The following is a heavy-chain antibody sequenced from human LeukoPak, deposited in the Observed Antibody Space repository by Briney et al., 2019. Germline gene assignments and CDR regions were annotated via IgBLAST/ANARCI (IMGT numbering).Heavy chain of an antibody. D-gene: IGHD2-8*01. J-gene: IGHJ5*02. V-gene: IGHV4-30-4*08. CDR2: IYYSGST. Sequence: SETLSLTCTVSGGSITSGDYYWSWIRQPPGKGLEWIGYIYYSGSTYYDPSLKSRVSISVDTSKNQFSLKLSSVTAADTAVYYCARYRCTNATCGFDPWGQGALVTVSS. CDR3: ARYRCTNATCGFDP. CDR1: GGSITSGDYY.